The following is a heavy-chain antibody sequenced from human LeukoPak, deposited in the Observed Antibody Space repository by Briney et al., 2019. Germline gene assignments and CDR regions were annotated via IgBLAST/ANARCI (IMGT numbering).Heavy chain of an antibody. Sequence: PGGSLRLSCAASGFTFSSYAMSWVRQAPGKGLEWVSGISGNSGRTYYAGSVKGRFTISRDNSKNTLYLQMNSLRAEDTAVYYCARGGDYFDYWGQGTLVTVSS. J-gene: IGHJ4*02. D-gene: IGHD3-16*01. CDR3: ARGGDYFDY. CDR2: ISGNSGRT. CDR1: GFTFSSYA. V-gene: IGHV3-23*01.